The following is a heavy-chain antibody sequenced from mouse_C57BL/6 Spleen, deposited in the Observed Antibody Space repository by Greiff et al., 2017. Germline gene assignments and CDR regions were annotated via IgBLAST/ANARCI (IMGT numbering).Heavy chain of an antibody. J-gene: IGHJ3*01. Sequence: EVMLVESGGGLVKPGGSLKLSCAASGFTFSDYGMHWVRQAPEKGLEWVAYISSGSSTIYYADTVKGRFTISRDNAKNTLFLQMTSLRSEDTAMYYCARPGGSSYKPAWFAYWGQGTLVTVSA. V-gene: IGHV5-17*01. D-gene: IGHD1-1*01. CDR3: ARPGGSSYKPAWFAY. CDR1: GFTFSDYG. CDR2: ISSGSSTI.